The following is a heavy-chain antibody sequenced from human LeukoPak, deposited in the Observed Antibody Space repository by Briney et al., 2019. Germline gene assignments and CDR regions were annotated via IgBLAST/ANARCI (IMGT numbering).Heavy chain of an antibody. V-gene: IGHV4-4*07. CDR1: GGSISNYY. CDR3: ARIVIAGQNYFDY. J-gene: IGHJ4*02. D-gene: IGHD2/OR15-2a*01. CDR2: IYSSGST. Sequence: PSETLSLTCTVSGGSISNYYWTWVRQPAGKGLEWIGPIYSSGSTNYNPSLKSRVTMSVDTSKNQFSLKLSSVTAADTAVYFCARIVIAGQNYFDYWGQGTLVTVSS.